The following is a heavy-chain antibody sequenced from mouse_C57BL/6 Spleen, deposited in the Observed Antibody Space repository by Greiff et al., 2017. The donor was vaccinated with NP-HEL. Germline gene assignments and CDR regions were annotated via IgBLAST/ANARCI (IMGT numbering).Heavy chain of an antibody. V-gene: IGHV1-7*01. CDR1: GYTFTSYW. CDR2: INPSSGYT. Sequence: QVQLQQSGAELAKPGASVKLSCKASGYTFTSYWMHWVKQRPGQGLEWIGYINPSSGYTKYNQKFKDKATLTADKSSSTAYMQLSSLTYEDSSVYDCARSYGSSYGYFDVWGTGTTVTVSS. CDR3: ARSYGSSYGYFDV. J-gene: IGHJ1*03. D-gene: IGHD1-1*01.